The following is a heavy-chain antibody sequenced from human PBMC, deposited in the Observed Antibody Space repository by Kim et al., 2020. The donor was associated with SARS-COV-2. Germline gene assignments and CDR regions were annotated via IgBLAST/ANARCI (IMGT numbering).Heavy chain of an antibody. CDR2: INPDGSET. V-gene: IGHV3-7*03. CDR3: ARSNYVHN. Sequence: VGSLRLSCAASGFEFSHHWMNWVRQAPGKGLELVANINPDGSETTYVDSVRGRFTISRDNAKNSLYLQMNSLRDVDTAVYYCARSNYVHNWGQGTLVTVSS. CDR1: GFEFSHHW. J-gene: IGHJ4*02.